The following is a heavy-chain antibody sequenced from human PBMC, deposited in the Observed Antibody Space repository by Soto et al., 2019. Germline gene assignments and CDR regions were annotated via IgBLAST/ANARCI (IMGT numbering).Heavy chain of an antibody. Sequence: SVKVSCKASGGTFSSYAISWVRQAPVQGLEWMGGIIPIFGTANYAQKFQGRVTITADESTSTAYMELSSLRSEDTAVYYCARVDGIAAQLYYYYGMDVWGQGTTVTVSS. CDR3: ARVDGIAAQLYYYYGMDV. J-gene: IGHJ6*02. CDR1: GGTFSSYA. CDR2: IIPIFGTA. V-gene: IGHV1-69*13. D-gene: IGHD6-6*01.